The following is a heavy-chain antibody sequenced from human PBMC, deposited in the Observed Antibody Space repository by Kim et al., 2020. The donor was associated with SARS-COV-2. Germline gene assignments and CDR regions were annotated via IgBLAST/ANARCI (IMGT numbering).Heavy chain of an antibody. CDR2: IYKSGDT. CDR3: AREGLNNWVDP. D-gene: IGHD2-8*01. CDR1: GGSITSYF. Sequence: SETLSLTCTVSGGSITSYFWSWIRQPPGKRLEWIGYIYKSGDTNYNPSLKSRVTMSIDTSKNQFPLKLTSVTAADSAIYYCAREGLNNWVDPWGQGTLVT. V-gene: IGHV4-59*01. J-gene: IGHJ5*02.